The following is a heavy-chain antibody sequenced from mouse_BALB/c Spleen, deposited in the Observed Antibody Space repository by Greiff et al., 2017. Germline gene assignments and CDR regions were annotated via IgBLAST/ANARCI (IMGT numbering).Heavy chain of an antibody. J-gene: IGHJ4*01. CDR1: GFDFSRYW. CDR3: ARGGTNYYGNYYYAMDY. Sequence: EVQLQESGGGLVQPGGSLKLSCAASGFDFSRYWMSWVRQAPGKGLEWIGEINPDSSTINYTPSLKDKFIISRDNAKNTLYLQMSKVRSEDTALYYCARGGTNYYGNYYYAMDYWGQGTSVTVSS. CDR2: INPDSSTI. V-gene: IGHV4-1*02. D-gene: IGHD2-1*01.